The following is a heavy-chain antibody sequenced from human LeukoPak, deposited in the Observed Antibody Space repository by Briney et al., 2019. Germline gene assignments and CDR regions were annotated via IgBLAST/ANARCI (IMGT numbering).Heavy chain of an antibody. D-gene: IGHD3-9*01. V-gene: IGHV4-4*07. CDR1: GGSISSYY. Sequence: SETLSLTCTASGGSISSYYWSWIRQPAGKGLEWIGRIYTSGSTNYNPSLKSRVAMSVDTSKNQFSLKLSSVTAADTAVYYCARYKNYDILTGYYTGWFDPWGQGTLVTVSS. CDR2: IYTSGST. CDR3: ARYKNYDILTGYYTGWFDP. J-gene: IGHJ5*02.